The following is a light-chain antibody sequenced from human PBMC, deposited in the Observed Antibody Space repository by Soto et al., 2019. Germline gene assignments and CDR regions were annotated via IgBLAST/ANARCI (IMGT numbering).Light chain of an antibody. CDR2: DTS. J-gene: IGKJ1*01. CDR1: QSVSSY. CDR3: QQRTNWPPWT. V-gene: IGKV3-11*01. Sequence: IVWTQSACTLSLSPGERATLSCRASQSVSSYLAWYQQKPGQAPRLLIYDTSNRATGIPARFSGSGSGTDFTLTISSLEPEDFAVYFCQQRTNWPPWTFGQGTKVDIK.